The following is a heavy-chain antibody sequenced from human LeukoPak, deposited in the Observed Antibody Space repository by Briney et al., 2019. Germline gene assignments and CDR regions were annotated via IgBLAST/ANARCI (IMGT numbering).Heavy chain of an antibody. D-gene: IGHD3-3*01. CDR2: IYHSGST. CDR1: GGSISSGGYS. Sequence: PSETLSLTCAVSGGSISSGGYSWSWIRQPPGKGLEWIGYIYHSGSTYYNPSLKSRVTISVDRSKNQFSLKLSSVTAADTAVYYCARGNYDFWSGLYGMDAWGQGTTVTVSS. CDR3: ARGNYDFWSGLYGMDA. J-gene: IGHJ6*02. V-gene: IGHV4-30-2*01.